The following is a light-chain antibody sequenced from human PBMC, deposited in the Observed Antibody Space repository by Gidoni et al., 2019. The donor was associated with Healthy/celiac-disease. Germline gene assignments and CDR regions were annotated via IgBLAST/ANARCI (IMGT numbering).Light chain of an antibody. J-gene: IGLJ3*02. Sequence: QSVLTQPPSVSGAPGQRVTISCTGSSSNIGAGYDVHWYQQLPGTAPKLLIYGNSNRLSVVPDRFSGSKSGTSASLAITGLQAEDEADYYCQSYDSSLSGWVFGGGTKLTVL. V-gene: IGLV1-40*01. CDR1: SSNIGAGYD. CDR2: GNS. CDR3: QSYDSSLSGWV.